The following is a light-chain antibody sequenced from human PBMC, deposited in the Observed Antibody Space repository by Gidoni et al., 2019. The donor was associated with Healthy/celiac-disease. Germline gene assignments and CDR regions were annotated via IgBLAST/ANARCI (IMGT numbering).Light chain of an antibody. CDR2: AAS. V-gene: IGKV1D-8*01. CDR3: QQYYSFPLT. Sequence: VIWTTQYISFLSAYTGDRVTISCRMSQSISSYLHWYQQKPGKAPELLIYAASTLQSGVPSRFSGSGSGTDFTLTISCLQSEDFATYYCQQYYSFPLTFGGGTKVDIK. CDR1: QSISSY. J-gene: IGKJ4*01.